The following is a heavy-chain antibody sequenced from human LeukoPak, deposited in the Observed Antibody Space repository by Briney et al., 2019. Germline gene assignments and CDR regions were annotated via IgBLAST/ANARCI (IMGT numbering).Heavy chain of an antibody. CDR2: ISYDGSNK. D-gene: IGHD6-6*01. CDR3: ASSRREYSSSSALDY. Sequence: AGRSLRLSCAASGFTFSSYAMHWVRQAPGKGLEWVAVISYDGSNKYYADSVKGRFTISRDNSKNTLYLQMNSLRAEDTAVYYCASSRREYSSSSALDYWGQGTLVTVSS. J-gene: IGHJ4*02. CDR1: GFTFSSYA. V-gene: IGHV3-30*04.